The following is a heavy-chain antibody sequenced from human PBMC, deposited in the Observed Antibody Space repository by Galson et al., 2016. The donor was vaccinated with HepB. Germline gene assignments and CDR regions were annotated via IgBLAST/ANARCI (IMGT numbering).Heavy chain of an antibody. CDR2: IYTSGTT. J-gene: IGHJ6*02. V-gene: IGHV4-61*02. Sequence: TLSLTCTVSGVSVTSDSYYWSWIRQPAGKGLEWIGRIYTSGTTSYNPSLKSRVTISLDTSRNQFSLRLSSVTATDTAVYYCARVASRPDYYYNMDVWGQGTTVTVSS. CDR3: ARVASRPDYYYNMDV. CDR1: GVSVTSDSYY. D-gene: IGHD6-6*01.